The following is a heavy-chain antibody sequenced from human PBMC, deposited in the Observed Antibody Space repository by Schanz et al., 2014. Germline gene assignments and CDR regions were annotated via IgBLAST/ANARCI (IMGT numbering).Heavy chain of an antibody. J-gene: IGHJ6*03. V-gene: IGHV3-21*02. CDR2: ISSSSSYI. CDR1: GFTFSTYY. CDR3: ARPSDSSWYMDV. D-gene: IGHD2-21*02. Sequence: EVQLVESGGGLVKPGGSLRLSCAASGFTFSTYYMNWVRQAPGKGLEWVSFISSSSSYISYADSVKGRFTISRDNAKNSLYLQMNSLRAEDTAVYYCARPSDSSWYMDVWGKGTTVTVSS.